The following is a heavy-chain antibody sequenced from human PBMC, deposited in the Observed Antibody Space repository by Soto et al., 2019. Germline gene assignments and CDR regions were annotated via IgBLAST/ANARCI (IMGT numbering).Heavy chain of an antibody. J-gene: IGHJ6*02. CDR3: ARDLRYSSSSQFYYYYGMDV. CDR1: GGTFSSYA. CDR2: IIPIFGTA. Sequence: GASVKVSCKASGGTFSSYAISCVRQAPGQGLEWMGGIIPIFGTANYAQKFQGRVTITADESTSTAYMELSSLRSEDTAVYYCARDLRYSSSSQFYYYYGMDVWGQGTTVTVSS. V-gene: IGHV1-69*13. D-gene: IGHD6-6*01.